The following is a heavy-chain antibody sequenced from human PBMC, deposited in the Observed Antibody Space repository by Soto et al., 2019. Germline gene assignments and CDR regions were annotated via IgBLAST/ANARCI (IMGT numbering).Heavy chain of an antibody. CDR3: ATVQDTAMVLFAFDI. CDR1: GYTLTELS. D-gene: IGHD5-18*01. Sequence: ASVKVSCKVSGYTLTELSMHWVRQAPGKGLEWMGGFDPEDGETIYAQKFQGRVTMTEDTSTDTAYMELSSLRSEDTAVYYCATVQDTAMVLFAFDIWGQGTMVTVSS. V-gene: IGHV1-24*01. J-gene: IGHJ3*02. CDR2: FDPEDGET.